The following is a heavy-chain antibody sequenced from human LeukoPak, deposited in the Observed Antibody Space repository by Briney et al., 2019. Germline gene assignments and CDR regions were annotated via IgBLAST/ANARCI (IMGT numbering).Heavy chain of an antibody. CDR1: GFTFSSYG. J-gene: IGHJ4*02. CDR2: IRYDGSNK. Sequence: PGGSLRLSCAASGFTFSSYGMHWVRQAPGKGLEWVAFIRYDGSNKYYADSVKGRFTISRDNSKNTLSLQMNSLRAEDTAVYYCVKDKSGITVAGTFDYWGQGTLVTVSS. V-gene: IGHV3-30*02. D-gene: IGHD6-19*01. CDR3: VKDKSGITVAGTFDY.